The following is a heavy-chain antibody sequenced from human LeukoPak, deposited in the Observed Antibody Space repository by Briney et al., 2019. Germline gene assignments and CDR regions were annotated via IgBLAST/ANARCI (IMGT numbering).Heavy chain of an antibody. V-gene: IGHV3-30*04. J-gene: IGHJ3*02. CDR2: VAHDGRYR. Sequence: GRSLRLSCAASGFTFSTYVMHWVRQAPGKGPEWVAVVAHDGRYRYYADSVKGRFTISRDNSKNTLYPQMNSLRAEDTAVYHCVREGGVGSSGFDAFDIWGQGTMVAVSS. CDR1: GFTFSTYV. D-gene: IGHD6-19*01. CDR3: VREGGVGSSGFDAFDI.